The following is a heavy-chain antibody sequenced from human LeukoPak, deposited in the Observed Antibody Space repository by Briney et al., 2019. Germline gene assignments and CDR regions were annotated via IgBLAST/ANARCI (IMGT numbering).Heavy chain of an antibody. J-gene: IGHJ4*02. V-gene: IGHV4-39*07. CDR1: GVSISSSSYY. Sequence: SETLSLTCTVSGVSISSSSYYWGWIRQPPGKGLEWIGSIYYSGSTYYNPSLKSRVTISVDTSKNQFSLKLSSVTAADTAVYYCARAVTSKYCSSTSCYNYFDYWGQGTLVTVSS. CDR2: IYYSGST. D-gene: IGHD2-2*02. CDR3: ARAVTSKYCSSTSCYNYFDY.